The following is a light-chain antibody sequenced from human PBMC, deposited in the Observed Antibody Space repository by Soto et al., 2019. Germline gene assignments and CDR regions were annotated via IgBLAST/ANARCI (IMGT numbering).Light chain of an antibody. CDR2: ATS. V-gene: IGKV1-5*01. Sequence: DIQMTQSPSTLSGSVGDRVTITCRASQTISSWLAWYQQKPGKAPNLLIYATSTLQSGVPSRFSGSGSGTEFTLTISSLQPEDFGIYYCQQYENYWTFGQGTKVDIK. CDR3: QQYENYWT. J-gene: IGKJ1*01. CDR1: QTISSW.